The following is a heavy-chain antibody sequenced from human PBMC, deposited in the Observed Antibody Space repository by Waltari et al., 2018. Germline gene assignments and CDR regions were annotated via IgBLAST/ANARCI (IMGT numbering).Heavy chain of an antibody. D-gene: IGHD6-19*01. CDR2: IYTSGST. CDR1: GGSISSGSYY. J-gene: IGHJ6*02. Sequence: QVQLQESGPGLVKPSQTLSLTCTVSGGSISSGSYYWSWIRQPAGKGLEWIGRIYTSGSTNYNPSLKSRVTISVDTSKNQFSLKLSAVTAADTAVYYCARGDSSGWYTFYYYYGMDVWGQGTTVTVSS. V-gene: IGHV4-61*02. CDR3: ARGDSSGWYTFYYYYGMDV.